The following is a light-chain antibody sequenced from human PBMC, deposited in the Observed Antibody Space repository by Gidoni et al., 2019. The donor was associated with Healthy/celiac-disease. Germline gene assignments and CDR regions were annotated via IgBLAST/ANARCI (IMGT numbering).Light chain of an antibody. Sequence: EIVLTQSPGTLSLSPGERATLSCRASQSVNSIYLAWYQQKPGQAPRLLMYGASSRATGIPDRFSGSGSGTDFTLTISRLEPEDFAVYYCQQYGSSPPHTFGQXTRLEIK. CDR1: QSVNSIY. V-gene: IGKV3-20*01. J-gene: IGKJ5*01. CDR3: QQYGSSPPHT. CDR2: GAS.